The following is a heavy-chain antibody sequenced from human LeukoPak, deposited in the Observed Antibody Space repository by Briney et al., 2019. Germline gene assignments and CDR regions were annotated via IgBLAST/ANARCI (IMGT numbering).Heavy chain of an antibody. V-gene: IGHV3-7*01. D-gene: IGHD6-19*01. CDR1: GFTFSSYW. J-gene: IGHJ6*03. Sequence: GGSLRLSCAASGFTFSSYWMSWVRQAPGKGLEWVANIKQDGSEKYYVDSVKGRFTISRDNAKNSLYLQMNSLRAEDTAVYYCARVGSGWYRSADMDVWGKGTTVTVSS. CDR3: ARVGSGWYRSADMDV. CDR2: IKQDGSEK.